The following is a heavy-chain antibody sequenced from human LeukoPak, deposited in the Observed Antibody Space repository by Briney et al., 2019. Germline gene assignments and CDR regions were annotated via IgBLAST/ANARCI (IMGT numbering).Heavy chain of an antibody. V-gene: IGHV1-69*04. Sequence: GSSVKVSCKASGGTFSSYAISWVRQAPGQGLEWMGRIIPILGIANYAQKFQGRVTITADKSTSTAYIELSRLTSDDTAVYYCVRQISSYWGQGTLVTVSS. CDR2: IIPILGIA. J-gene: IGHJ1*01. CDR1: GGTFSSYA. D-gene: IGHD2/OR15-2a*01. CDR3: VRQISSY.